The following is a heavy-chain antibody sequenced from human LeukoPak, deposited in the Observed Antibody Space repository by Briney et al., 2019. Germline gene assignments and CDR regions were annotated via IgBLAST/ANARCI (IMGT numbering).Heavy chain of an antibody. D-gene: IGHD3-3*01. Sequence: PSETLSLTCTVSGGSISSYYWSWIRQPPGKGLEWIGYIYYSGSTNYNPSLKSRVTISVDTSKNQFSLKLSSVTAADTAVYYCARADYDFWSARTNWFDPWGQGTLVTVSS. CDR3: ARADYDFWSARTNWFDP. V-gene: IGHV4-59*01. CDR1: GGSISSYY. CDR2: IYYSGST. J-gene: IGHJ5*02.